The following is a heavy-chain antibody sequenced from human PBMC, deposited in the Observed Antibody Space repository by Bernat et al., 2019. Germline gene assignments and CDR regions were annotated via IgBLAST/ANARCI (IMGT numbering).Heavy chain of an antibody. Sequence: QVQLQESGPGLVKPSQTLSLTCTVSGGSISSGDYYWSWIRQPPGKGLEWIGYIYYSGTTNYNPSLKSRVTISVDTSKNQFSLKLSSVTAADTAVYYCARHCSGGSCYNRYFDLWGRGTLVTVSS. V-gene: IGHV4-30-4*01. CDR1: GGSISSGDYY. D-gene: IGHD2-15*01. CDR3: ARHCSGGSCYNRYFDL. J-gene: IGHJ2*01. CDR2: IYYSGTT.